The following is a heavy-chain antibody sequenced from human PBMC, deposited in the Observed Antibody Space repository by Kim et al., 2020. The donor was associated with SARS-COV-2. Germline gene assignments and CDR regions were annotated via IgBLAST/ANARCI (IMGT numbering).Heavy chain of an antibody. CDR2: IYYSGST. Sequence: SETLSLTCTVSGGSISSSSYYWGWIRQPPGKGLEWIGSIYYSGSTYYNPSLKSRVTISVDTSKNQFSLKLSSVTAADTAVYYCARRDAAALRAEDAFDIWGQGTMVTVSS. V-gene: IGHV4-39*01. CDR1: GGSISSSSYY. J-gene: IGHJ3*02. CDR3: ARRDAAALRAEDAFDI. D-gene: IGHD6-13*01.